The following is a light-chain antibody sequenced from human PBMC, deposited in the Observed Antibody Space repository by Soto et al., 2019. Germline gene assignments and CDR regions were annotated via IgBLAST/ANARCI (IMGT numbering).Light chain of an antibody. CDR1: QSIGKN. CDR2: GAS. CDR3: QQTLSTPIT. J-gene: IGKJ5*01. Sequence: DIPMTQSPSSLSAFVGDSVTITCRASQSIGKNLNWYQQTPGRAPKLLIPGASTLRTGVPATFRRSGSGTDFTLSIDNLQPQGFAAYDCQQTLSTPITFGQGARLEIK. V-gene: IGKV1-39*01.